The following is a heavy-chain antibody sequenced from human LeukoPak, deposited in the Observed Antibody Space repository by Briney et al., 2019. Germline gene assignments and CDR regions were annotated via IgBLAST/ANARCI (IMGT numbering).Heavy chain of an antibody. Sequence: PSETLSLTCAVYGGSFSGYYWSWIRQPPGKGLEWIGEINHSGSTNYNPSLKSRVTISVDTSKNQFSLKLSSVTAADTAVYYCARGPASYYYGMDVWGQGTTVTVSS. CDR3: ARGPASYYYGMDV. V-gene: IGHV4-34*01. J-gene: IGHJ6*02. CDR1: GGSFSGYY. CDR2: INHSGST.